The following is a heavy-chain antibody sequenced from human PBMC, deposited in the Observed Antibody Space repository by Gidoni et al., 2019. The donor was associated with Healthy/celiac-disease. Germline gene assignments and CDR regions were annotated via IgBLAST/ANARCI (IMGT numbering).Heavy chain of an antibody. V-gene: IGHV3-9*01. CDR2: MSWNSGSI. Sequence: EVQLVESGGGLVQPGRSLRLSCAASGFTFDDYAMHWVRQAPGKGLEWVSGMSWNSGSIGYADSVKGRFTISRDNAKNSLYLQMNSLRAEDTALYYCAKDQDYGDYLGELDYWGQGTLVTVSS. CDR1: GFTFDDYA. CDR3: AKDQDYGDYLGELDY. J-gene: IGHJ4*02. D-gene: IGHD4-17*01.